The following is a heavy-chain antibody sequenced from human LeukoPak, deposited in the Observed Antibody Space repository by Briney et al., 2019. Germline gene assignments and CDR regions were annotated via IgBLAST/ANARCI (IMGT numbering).Heavy chain of an antibody. CDR3: ARLLPASRHYFDY. D-gene: IGHD2-15*01. V-gene: IGHV3-53*01. CDR2: IYGAGAT. J-gene: IGHJ4*02. CDR1: GLTVSSEY. Sequence: PGGSLRLSCAAYGLTVSSEYLAWVRQAPGKGLEWISAIYGAGATYYADSVQGRFTISRDTYSNALYLQINSLRVEDTAVYHCARLLPASRHYFDYWGQRTLVTVSS.